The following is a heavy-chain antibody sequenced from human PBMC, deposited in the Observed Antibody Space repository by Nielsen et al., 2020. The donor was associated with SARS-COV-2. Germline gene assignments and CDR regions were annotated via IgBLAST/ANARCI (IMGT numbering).Heavy chain of an antibody. Sequence: GGSLRLSCAASGFTFDDYAMHWVRQAPGKGLEWVSGISWNSGSIGYADSVKGRFTISRDNAKNSLYLQMNSLRAEDTALYYCARIGSPVYYYYYMDVWGKGTTVTVSS. CDR2: ISWNSGSI. J-gene: IGHJ6*03. CDR3: ARIGSPVYYYYYMDV. D-gene: IGHD2/OR15-2a*01. CDR1: GFTFDDYA. V-gene: IGHV3-9*01.